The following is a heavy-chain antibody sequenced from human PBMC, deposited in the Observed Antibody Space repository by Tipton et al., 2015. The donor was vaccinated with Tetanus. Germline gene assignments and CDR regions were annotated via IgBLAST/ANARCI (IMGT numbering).Heavy chain of an antibody. D-gene: IGHD2-2*01. Sequence: SLRLSCAASGFTFGDYWMSWVRQVPGKGLEWVANIKQDGTVEHYVDSVKGRFSISRDNARNSLSLQMNSLTAEDAGVYYCATWGQLAHKWFDPWGQGTLVSVSS. CDR1: GFTFGDYW. CDR3: ATWGQLAHKWFDP. V-gene: IGHV3-7*01. CDR2: IKQDGTVE. J-gene: IGHJ5*02.